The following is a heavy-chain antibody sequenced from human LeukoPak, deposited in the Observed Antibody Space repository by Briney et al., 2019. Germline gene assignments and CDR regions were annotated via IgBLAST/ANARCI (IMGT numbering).Heavy chain of an antibody. V-gene: IGHV4-34*01. Sequence: PSETLSLTYAVYGGSFSGYYWSWIRQPPGKGLEWIGEINHSGSTNYNPSLKSRVTISVDTSKNQFSLKLSSVTAADTAVYYCARGYYYDSSGYLGLGYWGQGTLVTVSS. CDR2: INHSGST. J-gene: IGHJ4*02. D-gene: IGHD3-22*01. CDR3: ARGYYYDSSGYLGLGY. CDR1: GGSFSGYY.